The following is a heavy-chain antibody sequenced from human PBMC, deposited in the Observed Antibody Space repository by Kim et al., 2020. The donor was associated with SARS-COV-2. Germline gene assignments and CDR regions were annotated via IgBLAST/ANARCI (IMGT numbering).Heavy chain of an antibody. D-gene: IGHD2-15*01. J-gene: IGHJ4*02. V-gene: IGHV4-39*01. CDR2: IYYSGST. CDR3: AGRPYCRGGGCFALFDY. CDR1: GGSISSSSYY. Sequence: SETLSLTCTVSGGSISSSSYYWGWIRQPPGKGLEWIGSIYYSGSTYYNPSLKSRVTISVDTSKNQFSLKLSSVTAADTAVYYCAGRPYCRGGGCFALFDYWGEGNLVTVSS.